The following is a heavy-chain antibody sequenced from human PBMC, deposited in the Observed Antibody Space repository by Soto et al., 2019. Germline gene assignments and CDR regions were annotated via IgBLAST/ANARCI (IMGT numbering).Heavy chain of an antibody. D-gene: IGHD2-2*02. CDR1: GYTFSGYY. J-gene: IGHJ6*02. Sequence: ASVNVSCKASGYTFSGYYIHWLLQAPGQGLEWMGWINPNSGGTNYAQKFQGRVTVTRDTPTSTAYMELSRLTSDDTAVYYCARSPTEGYCTITDCYTRKPYGMDVWGQGTTVTVSS. CDR2: INPNSGGT. CDR3: ARSPTEGYCTITDCYTRKPYGMDV. V-gene: IGHV1-2*02.